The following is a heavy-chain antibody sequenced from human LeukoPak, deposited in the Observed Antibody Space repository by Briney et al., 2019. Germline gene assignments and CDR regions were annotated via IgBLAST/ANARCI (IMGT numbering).Heavy chain of an antibody. D-gene: IGHD3-22*01. CDR2: IRYDGSNR. J-gene: IGHJ4*02. Sequence: GRSLRLSCAASGFTFSGYGMHWVRQATGQGPEWVALIRYDGSNRYSSASLKSRFTISRDNCKRTMYLQMNSLRAEDTAVYYCAKDSYDYDSSGYHYPQYFFDYWGQGALVIVSS. CDR1: GFTFSGYG. V-gene: IGHV3-33*06. CDR3: AKDSYDYDSSGYHYPQYFFDY.